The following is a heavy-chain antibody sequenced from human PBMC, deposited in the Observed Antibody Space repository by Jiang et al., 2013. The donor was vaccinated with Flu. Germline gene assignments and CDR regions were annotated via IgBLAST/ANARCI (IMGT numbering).Heavy chain of an antibody. J-gene: IGHJ3*01. CDR3: ARDQGGDVSSDYLIDAFDF. D-gene: IGHD3-22*01. CDR1: GFTFSTYS. Sequence: VQLVESGGGLVKPGGSLRLSCAASGFTFSTYSMNWVRQAPGKGLEWVASISSGSSYTHYADSVEGRFTISRDNAKNSLYLQMDSLRAEDTAVYYCARDQGGDVSSDYLIDAFDFWGQGTMVTVSS. CDR2: ISSGSSYT. V-gene: IGHV3-21*01.